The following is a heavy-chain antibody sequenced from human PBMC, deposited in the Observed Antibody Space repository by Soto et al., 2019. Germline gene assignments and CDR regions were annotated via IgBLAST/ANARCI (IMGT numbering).Heavy chain of an antibody. V-gene: IGHV4-59*08. CDR2: IYYSGST. J-gene: IGHJ6*02. CDR3: ARHALISGRFYYGMDV. D-gene: IGHD6-19*01. Sequence: PSETLSLTCTVSGGSISSYYWSWIRQPPGKGLEWIGYIYYSGSTNYNPSLKSRVTISVDTSKNQFSLKLSSVTAADTAVYYCARHALISGRFYYGMDVWGQGTTVTVSS. CDR1: GGSISSYY.